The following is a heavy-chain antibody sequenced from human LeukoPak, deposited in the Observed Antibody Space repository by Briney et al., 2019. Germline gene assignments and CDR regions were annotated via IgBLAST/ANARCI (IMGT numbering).Heavy chain of an antibody. Sequence: GGSLRLSCAASGFSFSSHAMCWVRQAPGKGLEWVSSIDISGGSTYYADSVKGRFTISRDNSKNTLYLQMNSLRAEDTAVYYCVKDGYSPPYFDYWGQGTLVTVSS. CDR3: VKDGYSPPYFDY. CDR1: GFSFSSHA. CDR2: IDISGGST. J-gene: IGHJ4*02. V-gene: IGHV3-23*01. D-gene: IGHD5-24*01.